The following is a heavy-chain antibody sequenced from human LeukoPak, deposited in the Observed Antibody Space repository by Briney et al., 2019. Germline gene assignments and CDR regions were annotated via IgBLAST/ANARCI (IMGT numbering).Heavy chain of an antibody. Sequence: GGSLRLSCAASGFTVSSNYMSLVRQAPGKGLEWVSVIYSGGSTYYADSVKGRFTISRDNSKNTLYLQMNSLRAEDTAVHYCARASIAARFYYYYGMDVWGQGTTVTVSS. CDR3: ARASIAARFYYYYGMDV. CDR1: GFTVSSNY. J-gene: IGHJ6*02. V-gene: IGHV3-53*01. CDR2: IYSGGST. D-gene: IGHD6-6*01.